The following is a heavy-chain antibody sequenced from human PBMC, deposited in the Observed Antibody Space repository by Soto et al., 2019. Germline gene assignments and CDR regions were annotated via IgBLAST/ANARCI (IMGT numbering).Heavy chain of an antibody. CDR3: ARWGNWNSKENGGMDV. D-gene: IGHD1-7*01. CDR1: GDSVSSNSAA. J-gene: IGHJ6*02. Sequence: PSQTLSLTCVISGDSVSSNSAAWNWIRQSPSRGLEWLGRTYYRSKWYNDYAVSVKSRITINPDTSKNQFSLQLNSVTPEDTAVYYCARWGNWNSKENGGMDVWGQGTTVTVSS. CDR2: TYYRSKWYN. V-gene: IGHV6-1*01.